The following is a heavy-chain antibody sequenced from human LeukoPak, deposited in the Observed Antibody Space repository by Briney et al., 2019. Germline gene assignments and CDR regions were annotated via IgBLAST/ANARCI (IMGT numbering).Heavy chain of an antibody. CDR1: GFTFSSYA. V-gene: IGHV3-23*01. Sequence: QSGGSLRLSCAASGFTFSSYAMNWVRQAPGKGLEWVSGISVSGGSTYYADSVKGRFTISRDRSKNTLYLQMNSLRAEDTAVYYCARVGRNWFDPWGQGTLVTVSS. CDR3: ARVGRNWFDP. CDR2: ISVSGGST. J-gene: IGHJ5*02. D-gene: IGHD1-1*01.